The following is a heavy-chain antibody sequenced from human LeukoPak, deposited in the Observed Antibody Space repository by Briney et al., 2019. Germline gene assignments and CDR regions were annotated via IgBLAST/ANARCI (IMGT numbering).Heavy chain of an antibody. CDR2: IYYSGST. D-gene: IGHD6-19*01. CDR3: ARRYGSSGWYSTAYFDY. J-gene: IGHJ4*02. CDR1: GGSISSSSYY. V-gene: IGHV4-39*01. Sequence: SEILSLTCTVSGGSISSSSYYWGWIRQPPGKGLEWIGSIYYSGSTYYNPSLKSRVTISVDTSKNQFSLKLSSVTAADTAVYYCARRYGSSGWYSTAYFDYWGQGTLVTVSS.